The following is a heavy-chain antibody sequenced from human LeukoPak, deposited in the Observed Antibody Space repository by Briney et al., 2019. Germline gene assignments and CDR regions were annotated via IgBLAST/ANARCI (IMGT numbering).Heavy chain of an antibody. CDR2: INPDNGNT. D-gene: IGHD2-2*02. V-gene: IGHV1-3*03. J-gene: IGHJ4*02. CDR3: ARGGYCSSISCYRPDY. CDR1: GYTFTKYA. Sequence: ASVKVSCKASGYTFTKYAMHWVRQAPGQRLEWMGWINPDNGNTKYSKEFQGRVTITRDTSASTAYMELSSLRSEDMAVYYCARGGYCSSISCYRPDYWGQGTLVTVSS.